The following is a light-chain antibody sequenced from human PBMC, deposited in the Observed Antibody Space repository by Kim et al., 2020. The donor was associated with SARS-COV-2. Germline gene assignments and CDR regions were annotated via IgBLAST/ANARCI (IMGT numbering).Light chain of an antibody. V-gene: IGKV3-11*01. CDR2: DAS. CDR1: QIISNY. J-gene: IGKJ4*01. Sequence: EIVLTQSPATLSLSPRDRVTLSCRASQIISNYLAWYQQKPGQPPRLLIYDASNRVTGIPARFSGSGSGTDFTLTISSLEPEDFAVYYCQQRSNWPLTFGGGTKVDIK. CDR3: QQRSNWPLT.